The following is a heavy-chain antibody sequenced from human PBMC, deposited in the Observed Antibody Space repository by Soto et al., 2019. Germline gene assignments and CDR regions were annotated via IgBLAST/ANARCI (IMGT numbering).Heavy chain of an antibody. Sequence: SETLSLTCTVSGGSVSSGSYYWSWIRQPPGKGLEWIGYIYYSGSTNYNPSLKSRVTISVDTSKNQFSLKLSSVTAADTAVYYCARGPYSSGWYVVDYWGQGTLVTVSS. CDR2: IYYSGST. V-gene: IGHV4-61*01. CDR3: ARGPYSSGWYVVDY. CDR1: GGSVSSGSYY. D-gene: IGHD6-19*01. J-gene: IGHJ4*02.